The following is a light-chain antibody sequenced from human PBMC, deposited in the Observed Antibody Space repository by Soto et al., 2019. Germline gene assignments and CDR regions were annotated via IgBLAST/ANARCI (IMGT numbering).Light chain of an antibody. V-gene: IGKV2-28*01. J-gene: IGKJ1*01. CDR1: QSLVHSNGYNY. CDR3: MQTLQART. Sequence: DIVVTQSPLFLPVTPGEPASISCRSSQSLVHSNGYNYLDWYLQKPGQSPQVLIYMGSNRASGVPDRFSGSGSGTDFTLRISRVDAEDVGVYYCMQTLQARTFGQGTKVEI. CDR2: MGS.